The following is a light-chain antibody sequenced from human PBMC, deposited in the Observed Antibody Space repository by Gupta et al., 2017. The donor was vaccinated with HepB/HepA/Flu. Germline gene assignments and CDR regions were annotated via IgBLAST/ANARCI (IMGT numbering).Light chain of an antibody. J-gene: IGLJ2*01. Sequence: QFVLTQSPSASASLGASVKLTCTLSSGHSSYAIAWHQQRPEKGPRYLMKGNRDGSHNKGDGIPNRCSSSSSGAEPYLTISSLQSEDEADDYYQTWDTNIHVVFGGGTKLTAL. CDR1: SGHSSYA. CDR3: QTWDTNIHVV. CDR2: GNRDGSH. V-gene: IGLV4-69*01.